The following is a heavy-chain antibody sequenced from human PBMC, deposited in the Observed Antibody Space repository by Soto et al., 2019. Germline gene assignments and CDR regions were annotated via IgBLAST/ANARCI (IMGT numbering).Heavy chain of an antibody. CDR1: GNSFTTYY. J-gene: IGHJ4*03. CDR3: AGLYHYDSSGYYDY. D-gene: IGHD3-22*01. CDR2: INPSGGRT. Sequence: GASVKVSCKASGNSFTTYYMHWVRQAPGQGLERMGIINPSGGRTTYAQKFQGRVTMTRDTSTSTFHMELSSLTSEDTAVYYCAGLYHYDSSGYYDYWGQGTTVTVSS. V-gene: IGHV1-46*01.